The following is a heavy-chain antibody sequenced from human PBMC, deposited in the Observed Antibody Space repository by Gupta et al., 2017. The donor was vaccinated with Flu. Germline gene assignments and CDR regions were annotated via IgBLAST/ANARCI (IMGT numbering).Heavy chain of an antibody. D-gene: IGHD5-18*01. CDR1: VYTFSAYL. CDR2: ITPRRGDT. CDR3: ARDAGSGYNYGYRKIYFDY. V-gene: IGHV1-2*02. Sequence: VQLVQSGAEATKPGASVKVSCTAYVYTFSAYLMPRVPQSTGQGLEWMGWITPRRGDTNYAQNFQGRVTMTRDTPTSTAYMELDSLRSDDTAVYYCARDAGSGYNYGYRKIYFDYWGQGTLVAASS. J-gene: IGHJ4*02.